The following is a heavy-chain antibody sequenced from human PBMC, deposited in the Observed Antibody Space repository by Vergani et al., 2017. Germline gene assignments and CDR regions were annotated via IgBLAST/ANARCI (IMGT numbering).Heavy chain of an antibody. D-gene: IGHD4-23*01. J-gene: IGHJ5*02. CDR1: GFTFSSYA. CDR3: ARGQDYGGNSGGLFDP. Sequence: QVQLVESGGGVVQPGRSLRLSCAASGFTFSSYAMHWVRQAPGKGLEWVAVISYDGSNKYYADSVKGRFTISRDNSKNTLYLQMNSLRAEDTAVYYCARGQDYGGNSGGLFDPWGQGTLVTVSS. V-gene: IGHV3-30-3*01. CDR2: ISYDGSNK.